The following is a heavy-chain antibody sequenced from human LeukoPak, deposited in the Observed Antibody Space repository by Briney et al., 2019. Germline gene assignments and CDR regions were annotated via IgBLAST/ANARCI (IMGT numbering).Heavy chain of an antibody. J-gene: IGHJ6*02. Sequence: PGGPLRLSCAASGFTFSDYYMSWIRQAPGKGLEWVSYVSSSGSTIYYADSVKGRFTISRDNAKNSLYLQMNSLRAEDTAVYYCARDLTVEMATIRYYGMDVWGQGATVTVSS. D-gene: IGHD5-24*01. CDR2: VSSSGSTI. V-gene: IGHV3-11*01. CDR3: ARDLTVEMATIRYYGMDV. CDR1: GFTFSDYY.